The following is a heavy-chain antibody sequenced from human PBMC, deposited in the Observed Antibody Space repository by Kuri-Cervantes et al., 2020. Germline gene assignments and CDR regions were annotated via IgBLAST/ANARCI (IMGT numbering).Heavy chain of an antibody. CDR2: MNPNSGNT. D-gene: IGHD3-3*01. V-gene: IGHV1-8*01. Sequence: ASVKVSCKASGYTFTSYDINWVRQATGQGLEWMGWMNPNSGNTGYAQKFQGRVTMTRSTSISTAYMELSSLRSEDTAVYYCARGPDFWSGYYSTYYGMDVWGQGTTVTVSS. CDR3: ARGPDFWSGYYSTYYGMDV. J-gene: IGHJ6*02. CDR1: GYTFTSYD.